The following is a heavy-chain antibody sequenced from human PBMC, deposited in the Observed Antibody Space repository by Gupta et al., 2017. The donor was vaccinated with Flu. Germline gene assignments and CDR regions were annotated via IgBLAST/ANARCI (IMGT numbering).Heavy chain of an antibody. CDR3: ATVTSGC. J-gene: IGHJ4*02. Sequence: EMQLVESGGGFVQPGGSLRLSCAASGLTFSSSYSKWVRQAPGKGRVWVSRINPDGSSTTYAESVKGRFTISRDNAKNTLYLQMNSLGDDDTAVYYCATVTSGCWGQGTLVTVSS. CDR1: GLTFSSSY. D-gene: IGHD4-17*01. V-gene: IGHV3-74*03. CDR2: INPDGSST.